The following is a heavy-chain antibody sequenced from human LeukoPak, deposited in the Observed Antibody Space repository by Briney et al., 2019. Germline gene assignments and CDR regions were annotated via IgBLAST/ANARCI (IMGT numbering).Heavy chain of an antibody. CDR1: GYTFTGYY. D-gene: IGHD3-22*01. CDR2: INPNSGGT. Sequence: GASVKVSCKASGYTFTGYYMHWVRQAPAQGLEWMGWINPNSGGTNYAQKFQGRVTMTRDTSISTAYMELSRLRSDDTAVYYCARALPPDSSGYYSDYWGQGTLVTVSS. CDR3: ARALPPDSSGYYSDY. J-gene: IGHJ4*02. V-gene: IGHV1-2*02.